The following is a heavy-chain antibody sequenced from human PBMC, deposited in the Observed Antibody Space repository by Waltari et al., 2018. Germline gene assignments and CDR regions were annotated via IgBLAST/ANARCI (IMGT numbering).Heavy chain of an antibody. CDR1: GFSLRTFR. CDR3: ARGWYSTSSGAAFDI. D-gene: IGHD6-6*01. Sequence: QVHLVESGGGGVQPGRSLRLSCAASGFSLRTFRTHWVRQAPGKGLGWVAFISSGGNNKYYADSVKGRFTISRDNANNTVWLQMDSLRVEDTAVYYCARGWYSTSSGAAFDIWGQGTKVTVSS. J-gene: IGHJ3*02. CDR2: ISSGGNNK. V-gene: IGHV3-30*05.